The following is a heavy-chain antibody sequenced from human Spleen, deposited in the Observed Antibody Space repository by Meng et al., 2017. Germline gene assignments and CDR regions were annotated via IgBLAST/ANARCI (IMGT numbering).Heavy chain of an antibody. D-gene: IGHD3-16*02. Sequence: GESLKISCAASGFTFSSYEMNWVRQAPGKGLEWVSYISSSGTIIYYADSVKGRFTISRDNAKNSLFLQMNSLRADDTALYYCASYDYIWGSYHWDDAFDIWGQGTMVTVSS. J-gene: IGHJ3*02. CDR3: ASYDYIWGSYHWDDAFDI. CDR1: GFTFSSYE. V-gene: IGHV3-48*03. CDR2: ISSSGTII.